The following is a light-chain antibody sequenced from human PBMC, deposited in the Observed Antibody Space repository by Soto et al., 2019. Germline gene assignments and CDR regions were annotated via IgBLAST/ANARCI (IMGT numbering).Light chain of an antibody. CDR2: LGS. CDR3: MQGLHSPIT. Sequence: DCVMTQSPLSLAVTPGEPAAISCRSNQSLLHSNGKNYLDWFLQKPGQSPQVLINLGSNRASGVPDRISGSGSGTDFTLKISRVEAEDVGVYYCMQGLHSPITFGQGTRLEIK. CDR1: QSLLHSNGKNY. V-gene: IGKV2-28*01. J-gene: IGKJ5*01.